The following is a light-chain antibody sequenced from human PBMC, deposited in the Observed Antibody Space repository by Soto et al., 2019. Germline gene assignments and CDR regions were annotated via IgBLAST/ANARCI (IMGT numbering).Light chain of an antibody. CDR1: SSDVGGYNY. V-gene: IGLV2-8*01. CDR3: SSYAGSNNYVV. Sequence: QSALTQPPSASGSPGQSVTISCTGTSSDVGGYNYVSWYQQHPGKAPKLVIYEVSKRPSGVPDRFSGSKSANTASLTVSGLHAEDEADYYCSSYAGSNNYVVFGGGTKLTVL. J-gene: IGLJ2*01. CDR2: EVS.